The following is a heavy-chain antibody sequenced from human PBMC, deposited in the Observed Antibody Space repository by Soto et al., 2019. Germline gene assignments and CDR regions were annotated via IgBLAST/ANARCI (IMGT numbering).Heavy chain of an antibody. CDR1: GYTFTSYG. J-gene: IGHJ4*02. CDR3: ASASSSSWYFLLFDY. V-gene: IGHV1-18*01. Sequence: QVQLVQSGAEVKKPGASVKVSCKASGYTFTSYGISWVRQAPGQGLEWMGWISAYNGNTNYAQKLQGRDTMTTDTSTSTAYMELRSLRSDDTAVYYCASASSSSWYFLLFDYWGQGTLVTVSS. CDR2: ISAYNGNT. D-gene: IGHD6-13*01.